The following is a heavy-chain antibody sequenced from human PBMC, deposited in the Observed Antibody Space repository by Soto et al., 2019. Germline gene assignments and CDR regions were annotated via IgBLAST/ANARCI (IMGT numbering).Heavy chain of an antibody. CDR1: GGSISSYY. D-gene: IGHD6-19*01. CDR3: ARDTSIAVAGTYYYYGMDV. CDR2: IYYSGST. J-gene: IGHJ6*02. Sequence: PSATLSLTCTVSGGSISSYYWSWIRQPPGKGLEWIGYIYYSGSTNYNPSLKSRVTISVDTSKNQFSLKLSSVTAADTAVYYCARDTSIAVAGTYYYYGMDVWGQGTTVTVSS. V-gene: IGHV4-59*01.